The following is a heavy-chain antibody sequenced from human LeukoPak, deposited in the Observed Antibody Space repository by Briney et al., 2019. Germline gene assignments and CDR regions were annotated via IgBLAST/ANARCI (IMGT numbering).Heavy chain of an antibody. D-gene: IGHD4-23*01. Sequence: SETLSLTCTVSGGSISSSTYYWGWIRQPPGKGLEWIGNIYYSGSGYYNPPLKSRVTISVDTSKNQFSMKLSSVTAADTAVYYCASRGQGTVGFDYWGQGTLVTVSS. CDR3: ASRGQGTVGFDY. CDR1: GGSISSSTYY. J-gene: IGHJ4*02. V-gene: IGHV4-39*01. CDR2: IYYSGSG.